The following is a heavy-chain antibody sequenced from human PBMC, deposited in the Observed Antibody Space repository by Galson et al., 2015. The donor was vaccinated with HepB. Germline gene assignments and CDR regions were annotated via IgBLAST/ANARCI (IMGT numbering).Heavy chain of an antibody. V-gene: IGHV3-30*04. CDR3: ARDRRYCSRTSCFSPPGYYDGMDV. CDR2: ISYDGRNK. D-gene: IGHD2-2*01. CDR1: GFTFSTYA. J-gene: IGHJ6*02. Sequence: SLRLSCAASGFTFSTYAMHWVRQAPGKGLEWVAIISYDGRNKYYAESVKGRFTISRDNSKNMLYLQINSLRAEDAAVYYCARDRRYCSRTSCFSPPGYYDGMDVWGQGTTVIVS.